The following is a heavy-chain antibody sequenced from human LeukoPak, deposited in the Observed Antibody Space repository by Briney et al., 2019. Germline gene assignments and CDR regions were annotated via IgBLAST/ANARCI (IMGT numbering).Heavy chain of an antibody. CDR3: TRNMLGIAWFDP. V-gene: IGHV3-49*03. CDR2: IRSKAYGGTT. Sequence: PEGSLRLSCTVSGFTFGDYTMSWFRQAPGKGLEWGGFIRSKAYGGTTEYAASVKGRFTISRDDSKSIAYLQMNSLQSEDTAVYYCTRNMLGIAWFDPWGQGTLVTVSS. J-gene: IGHJ5*02. D-gene: IGHD7-27*01. CDR1: GFTFGDYT.